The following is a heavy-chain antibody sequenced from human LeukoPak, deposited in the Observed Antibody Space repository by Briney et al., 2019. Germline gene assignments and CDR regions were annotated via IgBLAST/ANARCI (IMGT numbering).Heavy chain of an antibody. CDR1: GFTFSTYG. D-gene: IGHD1-26*01. V-gene: IGHV3-30*18. Sequence: LAGGSLRLSCAAPGFTFSTYGMHWVRQAPGKGLEWVAVISYDGSNKYYADSVKGRFTISRDNSKNTLYLQMNSLRAEDTAVYYCAKDHEWERRFPSNWGQGTLVTVSS. CDR2: ISYDGSNK. CDR3: AKDHEWERRFPSN. J-gene: IGHJ4*02.